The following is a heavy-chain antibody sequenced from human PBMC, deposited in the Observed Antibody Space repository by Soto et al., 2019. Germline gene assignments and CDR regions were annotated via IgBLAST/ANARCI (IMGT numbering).Heavy chain of an antibody. CDR2: IYYSGST. Sequence: SETLSLTCTVSGGSISSYYWSWIRQHPGKGLEWIGYIYYSGSTYYNPSLKSRVTISVDTSKNQFSLKLSSVTAADTAVYYCARGFVHYVFWRGYLKWGKETLVTVP. CDR1: GGSISSYY. V-gene: IGHV4-59*06. CDR3: ARGFVHYVFWRGYLK. D-gene: IGHD3-3*01. J-gene: IGHJ4*02.